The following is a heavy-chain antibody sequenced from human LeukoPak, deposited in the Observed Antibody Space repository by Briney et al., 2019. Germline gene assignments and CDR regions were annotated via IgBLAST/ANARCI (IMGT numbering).Heavy chain of an antibody. CDR1: GFTFSSYS. CDR2: ISSSSSYI. J-gene: IGHJ4*01. V-gene: IGHV3-21*01. CDR3: AREYSSNWDPFDY. Sequence: GGSLRLSCEGSGFTFSSYSMNWVRQAPGKGLEWVSSISSSSSYIYYADSVKGRFSISRDNAKNSVYLQMDSLRAEDTAEYYCAREYSSNWDPFDYWGHGIQFTVSS. D-gene: IGHD2-2*01.